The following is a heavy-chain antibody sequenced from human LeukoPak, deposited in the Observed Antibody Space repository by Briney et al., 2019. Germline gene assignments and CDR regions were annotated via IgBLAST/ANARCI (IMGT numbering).Heavy chain of an antibody. CDR2: VDHSGGT. Sequence: PSETLSLTCTVSGYSLSSGYYWGWIRQPPGKGLEWIGSVDHSGGTYYNPSLRSRVSISVDTSKNQFSLKLSSVTAADTAVYYCARVEVGADDFDYFQHWGQGTLVTVSS. J-gene: IGHJ1*01. CDR3: ARVEVGADDFDYFQH. D-gene: IGHD1-26*01. CDR1: GYSLSSGYY. V-gene: IGHV4-38-2*02.